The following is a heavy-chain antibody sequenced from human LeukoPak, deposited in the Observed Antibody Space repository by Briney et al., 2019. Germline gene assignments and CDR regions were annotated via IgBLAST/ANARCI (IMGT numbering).Heavy chain of an antibody. CDR2: IIPIFGTA. J-gene: IGHJ6*02. CDR1: GGTFSSYA. Sequence: ASVKVSCKASGGTFSSYAISWVRQAPGQGLEWMGGIIPIFGTANYAQKFQGRVTITADESTSAAYMELSSLRSEDTAVYYCARDNTAMVMDYYGMDVWGQGTTVTVSS. V-gene: IGHV1-69*13. D-gene: IGHD5-18*01. CDR3: ARDNTAMVMDYYGMDV.